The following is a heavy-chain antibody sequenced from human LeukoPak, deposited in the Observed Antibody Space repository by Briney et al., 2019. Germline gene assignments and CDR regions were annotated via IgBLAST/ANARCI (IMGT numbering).Heavy chain of an antibody. D-gene: IGHD3/OR15-3a*01. V-gene: IGHV4-38-2*02. J-gene: IGHJ4*02. CDR3: ARNGLVDQDFDY. Sequence: SETLSLTCTVSGYSISSGYYWGWIRQPPGKGLEWIGSIYHSGSTYYNPSLKSRVTISVDTSKNQFSLKLSSVTAADTAVYYCARNGLVDQDFDYWGQGTLVTVSS. CDR1: GYSISSGYY. CDR2: IYHSGST.